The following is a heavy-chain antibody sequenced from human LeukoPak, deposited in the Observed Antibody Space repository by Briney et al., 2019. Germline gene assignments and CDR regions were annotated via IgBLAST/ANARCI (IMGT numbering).Heavy chain of an antibody. J-gene: IGHJ5*02. D-gene: IGHD6-6*01. Sequence: SETLSLTCTVSGGSISSYYWSWIRQPPGKGLEWIGRFNTSGSTNFNPSLKSRVTISVDTSKNQFSLKLSSVTAADTAVYYCAREVIAAHNWFDPWGQGILVTVSS. CDR2: FNTSGST. CDR1: GGSISSYY. CDR3: AREVIAAHNWFDP. V-gene: IGHV4-4*08.